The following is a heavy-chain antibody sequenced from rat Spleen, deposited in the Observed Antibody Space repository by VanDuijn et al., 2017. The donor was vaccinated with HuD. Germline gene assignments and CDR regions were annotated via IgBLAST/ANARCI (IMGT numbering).Heavy chain of an antibody. V-gene: IGHV5-31*01. D-gene: IGHD1-4*01. J-gene: IGHJ2*01. CDR3: TRRGNYPGISDY. CDR1: GITFTNYW. CDR2: ITNTGDST. Sequence: EVQLVESGGGLVQPGGSLKLSCVASGITFTNYWMTWIRQAPGKGLEWIASITNTGDSTYYPDSVKGRFTISRNNAKSILYLQMNSLRSEDTATYYCTRRGNYPGISDYWGQGVMVTVSS.